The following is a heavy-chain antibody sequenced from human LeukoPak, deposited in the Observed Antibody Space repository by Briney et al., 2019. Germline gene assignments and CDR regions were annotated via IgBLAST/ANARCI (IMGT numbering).Heavy chain of an antibody. CDR2: INPSGGNT. CDR1: RHTFTSYY. CDR3: ARTSYSSGWYFDY. J-gene: IGHJ4*02. V-gene: IGHV1-46*01. Sequence: ASVKVSCKASRHTFTSYYMHWVRQAPGQGLEWMGIINPSGGNTNYAQKFQGRVTMTRDMSTSTVYMEVTSLRSEDTAVYYCARTSYSSGWYFDYWGQGILVTVSS. D-gene: IGHD6-19*01.